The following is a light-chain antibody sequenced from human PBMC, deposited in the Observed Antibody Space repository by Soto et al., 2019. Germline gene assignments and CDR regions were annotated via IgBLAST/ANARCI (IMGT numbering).Light chain of an antibody. V-gene: IGLV1-44*01. J-gene: IGLJ1*01. CDR1: NSNIGNNN. CDR2: ATD. Sequence: QSVLTQPPSASGTPGQRVTISCSGSNSNIGNNNVNWYQQLPGAAPKLLIFATDQRLSGVPDRFSGSKSGTSASLAISGLQAEYESDYYCATWDDSPSVFYVFGTGTKLTVL. CDR3: ATWDDSPSVFYV.